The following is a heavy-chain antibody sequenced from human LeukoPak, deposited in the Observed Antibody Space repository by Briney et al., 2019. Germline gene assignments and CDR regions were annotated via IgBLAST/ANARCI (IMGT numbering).Heavy chain of an antibody. CDR2: IF. Sequence: GGSLRLSCAASGFAVSSNHMNWVRQAPGKGLEWVSVIFYADSVKGRFTISRDNSKNTLYLQMNSLRAEDTAVYYCATSIVGLTYDEHFQHWGQGTLVTVSS. CDR3: ATSIVGLTYDEHFQH. D-gene: IGHD1-26*01. CDR1: GFAVSSNH. J-gene: IGHJ1*01. V-gene: IGHV3-53*01.